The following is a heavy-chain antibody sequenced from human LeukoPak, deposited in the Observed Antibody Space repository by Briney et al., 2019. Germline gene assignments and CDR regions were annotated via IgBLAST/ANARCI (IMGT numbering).Heavy chain of an antibody. CDR1: GFTFSSYG. CDR3: AKKDGYCSSTSCLPNYYGMDV. V-gene: IGHV3-33*06. Sequence: GRSLRLSCAASGFTFSSYGMHWVRQAPGKGLEWVAVIWYDGSNKYYADSVKGRFTISRDNSKNTLYLQMNSLRAEDTAVYYCAKKDGYCSSTSCLPNYYGMDVWGQGTTVTVSS. CDR2: IWYDGSNK. D-gene: IGHD2-2*01. J-gene: IGHJ6*02.